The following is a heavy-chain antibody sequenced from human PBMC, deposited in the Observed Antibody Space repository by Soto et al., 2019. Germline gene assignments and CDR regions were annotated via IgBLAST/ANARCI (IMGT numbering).Heavy chain of an antibody. CDR2: INHTGGT. V-gene: IGHV4-34*01. J-gene: IGHJ5*02. D-gene: IGHD3-3*01. CDR1: GGSVNGYY. CDR3: VTRITVFGLLIPPFDH. Sequence: SETLSLTCAVYGGSVNGYYWNWIRQPPGKGLEWIGEINHTGGTHYNPSLKSRVTMSVDTSKNQFSLRLSAVTEADTAIYYCVTRITVFGLLIPPFDHWGQGAQVTVSS.